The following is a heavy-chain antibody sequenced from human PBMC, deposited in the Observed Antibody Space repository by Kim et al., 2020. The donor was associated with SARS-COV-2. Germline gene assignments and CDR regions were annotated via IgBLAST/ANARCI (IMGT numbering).Heavy chain of an antibody. V-gene: IGHV4-30-2*04. J-gene: IGHJ4*02. Sequence: YYNPSLKSRVTISVDTSKNQFSLKLSSVTAADTAVYYCARDEMTDSPFDYWGQGTLVTVSS. D-gene: IGHD2-21*02. CDR3: ARDEMTDSPFDY.